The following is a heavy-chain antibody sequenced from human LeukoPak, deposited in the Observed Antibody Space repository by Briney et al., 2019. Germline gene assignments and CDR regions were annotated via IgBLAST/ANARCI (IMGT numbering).Heavy chain of an antibody. Sequence: GGTLRLSCAASGVTFSSYGMSWVRQAPGRGLEWVSASSGSGGSTYYADSVKGRFSISRDNSKNTLYLQMNSLRAEDTAVYYCAKDRYGGNSVIFSEYFQHWGQGTLVTVSS. CDR2: SSGSGGST. CDR3: AKDRYGGNSVIFSEYFQH. V-gene: IGHV3-23*01. CDR1: GVTFSSYG. J-gene: IGHJ1*01. D-gene: IGHD4-23*01.